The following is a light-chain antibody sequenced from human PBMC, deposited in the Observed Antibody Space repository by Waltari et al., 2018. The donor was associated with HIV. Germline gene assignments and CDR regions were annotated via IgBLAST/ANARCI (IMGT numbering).Light chain of an antibody. CDR1: QNVFSD. Sequence: ETVMTQSPGPLSVSPGGRATLSCRASQNVFSDLAWYHQKPGQAPRLLLFGASKRATGVPARFSGSGSGTEFTLTITSLQSEDYGLYHCQQYKTWPLTFGQGTRVEIK. CDR3: QQYKTWPLT. J-gene: IGKJ1*01. CDR2: GAS. V-gene: IGKV3-15*01.